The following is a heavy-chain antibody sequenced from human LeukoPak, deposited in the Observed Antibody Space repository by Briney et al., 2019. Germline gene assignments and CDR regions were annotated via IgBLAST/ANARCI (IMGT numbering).Heavy chain of an antibody. V-gene: IGHV4-61*02. J-gene: IGHJ2*01. CDR1: GGSIGSGSYY. CDR2: TYTNGGT. Sequence: PSETLSLTCTVSGGSIGSGSYYWTWIRQPAGKGLEWIGRTYTNGGTTYNASLRSRVTVSMDTSKNQLFLQMTSVTAADTAVYYCARMATVTTRWYFDPWARGTLVTVSS. CDR3: ARMATVTTRWYFDP. D-gene: IGHD4-17*01.